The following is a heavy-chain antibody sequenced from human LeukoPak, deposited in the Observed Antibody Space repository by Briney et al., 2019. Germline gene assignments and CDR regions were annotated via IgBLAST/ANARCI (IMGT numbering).Heavy chain of an antibody. D-gene: IGHD3-16*01. CDR1: GFTFSSCA. J-gene: IGHJ4*02. CDR2: ISGSGGST. Sequence: PGGSLRLSCAASGFTFSSCAMSWVRQAPGKGLEWVSAISGSGGSTYYADSVKGRFTISRDNSKNTLYLQMNSLRAEDTAVYYCAKCRDDYVWGTESYYFDYWGQGTLVTVSS. V-gene: IGHV3-23*01. CDR3: AKCRDDYVWGTESYYFDY.